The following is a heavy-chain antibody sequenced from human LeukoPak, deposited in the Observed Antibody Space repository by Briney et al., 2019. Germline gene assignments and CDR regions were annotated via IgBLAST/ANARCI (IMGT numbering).Heavy chain of an antibody. J-gene: IGHJ4*02. D-gene: IGHD1-26*01. CDR3: AREVGATTGFDY. CDR1: GFTFSSYW. Sequence: GESLRLSCAASGFTFSSYWMHWVRQAPGKGLVWVSRINCDGSSKSYAASVKGRLTISRDNAKNTLYLQMNSLRAEDTAVYYCAREVGATTGFDYWGQGTLVTVSS. CDR2: INCDGSSK. V-gene: IGHV3-74*01.